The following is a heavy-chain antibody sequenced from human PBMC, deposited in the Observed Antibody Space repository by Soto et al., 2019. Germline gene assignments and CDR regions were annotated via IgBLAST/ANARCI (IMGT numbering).Heavy chain of an antibody. V-gene: IGHV3-23*01. CDR2: ISGSGGST. J-gene: IGHJ4*02. CDR3: ARGTLHPSGFLDY. Sequence: GGSLRLSCAASGFTFSSYAMSWVRQAPGKGLEWVSAISGSGGSTYYADSVKGRFTISRDNSKNTLYLQMNSLRAEDTAVYYCARGTLHPSGFLDYWGQGTLVTVSS. CDR1: GFTFSSYA.